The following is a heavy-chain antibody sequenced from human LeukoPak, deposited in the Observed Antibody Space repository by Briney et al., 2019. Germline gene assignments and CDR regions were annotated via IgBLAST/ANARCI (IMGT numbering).Heavy chain of an antibody. J-gene: IGHJ4*02. CDR1: GFTFSGSA. Sequence: GGSLRLSCAASGFTFSGSAMHWVRQAPGKGLEWVSAIGSSGAGTYHADSVKGRFTISRDNSKNTLYLQMNSLRAEDTAVYYCAKRILTGYYPVDYWGQGTLVTVSS. CDR3: AKRILTGYYPVDY. V-gene: IGHV3-23*01. CDR2: IGSSGAGT. D-gene: IGHD3-9*01.